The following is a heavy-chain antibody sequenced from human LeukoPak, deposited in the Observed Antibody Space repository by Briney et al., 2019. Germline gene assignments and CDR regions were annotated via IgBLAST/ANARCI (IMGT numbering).Heavy chain of an antibody. Sequence: GASVKVSCKASGYTFTGYYMHWVRQAPGQGLEWMGWINPNSGGTNYAQKFQGRVTMTRDTSISTAYLQWSSLKASDTAMYYCARVWYSDDAFDIWGQGTMVIVSS. V-gene: IGHV1-2*02. D-gene: IGHD2-15*01. CDR1: GYTFTGYY. CDR2: INPNSGGT. J-gene: IGHJ3*02. CDR3: ARVWYSDDAFDI.